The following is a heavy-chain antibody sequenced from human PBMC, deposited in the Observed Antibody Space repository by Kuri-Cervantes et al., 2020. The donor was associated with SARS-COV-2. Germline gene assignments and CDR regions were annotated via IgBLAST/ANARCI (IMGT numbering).Heavy chain of an antibody. Sequence: LSLTCAASGFTFGDHAMVWVRQAPGKGLEWVSAISGSGGSTYYADSVKGRFTISRDNSKNTLYLQMNSLRAEDTAVYYCAKGGMTTVTALDWYFDLWGRGTLVTRLL. CDR3: AKGGMTTVTALDWYFDL. CDR1: GFTFGDHA. J-gene: IGHJ2*01. CDR2: ISGSGGST. D-gene: IGHD4-17*01. V-gene: IGHV3-23*01.